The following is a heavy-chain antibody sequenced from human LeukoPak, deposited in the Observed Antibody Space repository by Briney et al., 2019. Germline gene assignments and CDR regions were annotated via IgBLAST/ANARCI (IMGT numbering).Heavy chain of an antibody. CDR3: AKDHSGSYDYFDY. Sequence: GGSLRLSCVASGFTFSNYEMNWVRQAPGKGLEWVSYIRSSGTTIYYADSVKGRFTISRDNAKNSLYLQMNSLRAEDMALYYCAKDHSGSYDYFDYWGQGTLVTVSS. V-gene: IGHV3-48*03. CDR2: IRSSGTTI. D-gene: IGHD1-26*01. J-gene: IGHJ4*02. CDR1: GFTFSNYE.